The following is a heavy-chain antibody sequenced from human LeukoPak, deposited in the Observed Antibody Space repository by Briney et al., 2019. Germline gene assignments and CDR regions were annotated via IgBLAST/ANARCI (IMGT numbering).Heavy chain of an antibody. V-gene: IGHV1-8*01. CDR3: ARDVEEYCSSINCYASHY. Sequence: GASVKVSCKASGYTFTSYDINWVRQATGQGLEWMGWMNPNSGNTGYAQKFQGRVTMTRNTSISTAYMELSSLRSDDTAVYYCARDVEEYCSSINCYASHYWGQGTLVTVSS. CDR2: MNPNSGNT. D-gene: IGHD2-2*01. CDR1: GYTFTSYD. J-gene: IGHJ4*02.